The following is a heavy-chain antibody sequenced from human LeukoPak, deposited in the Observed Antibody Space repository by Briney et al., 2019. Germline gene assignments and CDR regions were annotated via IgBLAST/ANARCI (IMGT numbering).Heavy chain of an antibody. V-gene: IGHV7-4-1*02. CDR1: GYTFTMYA. CDR3: GRDVGSGPPGY. Sequence: ASVKVSCKGSGYTFTMYAINWVRQAPGQGLEWMGWISTSTGNPTYAQGFTGQFVFSLDTSVSTAYLQISSLKAEDTAMYYCGRDVGSGPPGYWGQGTLVTVSS. D-gene: IGHD3-10*01. J-gene: IGHJ4*02. CDR2: ISTSTGNP.